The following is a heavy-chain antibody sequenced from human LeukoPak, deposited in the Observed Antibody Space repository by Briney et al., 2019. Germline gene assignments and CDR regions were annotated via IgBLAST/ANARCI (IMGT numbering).Heavy chain of an antibody. J-gene: IGHJ4*02. Sequence: SETLSLTCTVSGASISNYCWSWIRQPPGKTLEWIGYIIDSGSTDYNPSLKSRVTLSVDTSKNQFSLKLTSVTAADSAVYYCARVTEWNDFDYWGQGTLVTVSS. V-gene: IGHV4-59*01. D-gene: IGHD1-1*01. CDR2: IIDSGST. CDR3: ARVTEWNDFDY. CDR1: GASISNYC.